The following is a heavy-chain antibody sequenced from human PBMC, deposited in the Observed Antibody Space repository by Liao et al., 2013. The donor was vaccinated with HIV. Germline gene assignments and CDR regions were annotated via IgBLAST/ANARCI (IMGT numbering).Heavy chain of an antibody. CDR2: INHSGAT. CDR3: ARILRPEVAVALDY. Sequence: QVQLQQWGAGLLKPSETLSLTCAVYGGSFSGHYWNWIRQSPGKGLEWIGEINHSGATNYNPSLKSRVTISADTSKNQFSLNLTSLTAADTAVYYCARILRPEVAVALDYWGQGSLVTVSS. D-gene: IGHD1-14*01. CDR1: GGSFSGHY. J-gene: IGHJ4*02. V-gene: IGHV4-34*01.